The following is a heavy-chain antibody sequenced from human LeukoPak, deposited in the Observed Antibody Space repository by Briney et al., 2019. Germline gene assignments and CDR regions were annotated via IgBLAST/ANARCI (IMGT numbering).Heavy chain of an antibody. D-gene: IGHD1-14*01. CDR1: GFTFSSYW. J-gene: IGHJ4*02. Sequence: GGSLRLSCAASGFTFSSYWMHRVRQVPGKGLVWVARINPGGSSITYADSVKGRFTISRDNAKNTLYLQMDSLKAEDTGVYYCARSNQADDYWGQGTLVTVSS. V-gene: IGHV3-74*01. CDR2: INPGGSSI. CDR3: ARSNQADDY.